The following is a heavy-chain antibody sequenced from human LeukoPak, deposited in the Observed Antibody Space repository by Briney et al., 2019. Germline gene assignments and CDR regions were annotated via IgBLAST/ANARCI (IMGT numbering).Heavy chain of an antibody. V-gene: IGHV4-59*01. Sequence: KASETLSLTCTVSGVSISASCWSWIRQSPGRGLEWVGYRCDDGRDLYNPSLRSRVSRVTISVDASEKQFSLSLRSVTAADTAVYYCARFRPTYYYDSSGFSAFDIWGQGTMVTVSS. CDR1: GVSISASC. J-gene: IGHJ3*02. CDR2: RCDDGRD. CDR3: ARFRPTYYYDSSGFSAFDI. D-gene: IGHD3-22*01.